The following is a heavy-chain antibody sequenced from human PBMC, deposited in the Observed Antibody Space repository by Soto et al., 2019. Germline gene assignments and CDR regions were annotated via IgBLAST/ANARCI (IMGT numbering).Heavy chain of an antibody. J-gene: IGHJ5*02. V-gene: IGHV4-59*01. CDR1: GGSISSYY. CDR3: GGVSLLEWLYRGALGRYWFDP. Sequence: SETLSLTCTVSGGSISSYYWSWIRQPPGKGLEWIGYIYYSGSTNYNPSLKSRVTISVDTSKNQFSLQLSSVTAADTAVYYCGGVSLLEWLYRGALGRYWFDPWGQGTLGTVSS. D-gene: IGHD3-3*01. CDR2: IYYSGST.